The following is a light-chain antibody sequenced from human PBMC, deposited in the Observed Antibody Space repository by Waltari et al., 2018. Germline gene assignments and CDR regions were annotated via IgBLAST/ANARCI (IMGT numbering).Light chain of an antibody. J-gene: IGLJ3*02. CDR1: NIGSKS. CDR2: YDS. Sequence: SFVLTQPPSVSVAPGKTAKITCVGNNIGSKSVHWYQQKPAQAPVVVIYYDSDRPSGIPERFSGAKSGDTATLTISRVEAGDEDDYYCQVWDSSRDPVVFGGGTKLTVL. V-gene: IGLV3-21*04. CDR3: QVWDSSRDPVV.